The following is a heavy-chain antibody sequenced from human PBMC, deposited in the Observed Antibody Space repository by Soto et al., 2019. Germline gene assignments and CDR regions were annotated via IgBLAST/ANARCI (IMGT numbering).Heavy chain of an antibody. CDR1: GFSLTTSGEA. J-gene: IGHJ6*03. CDR3: AHIPGSGQLLYSYYYYMDV. Sequence: SGPTLVNPTQTLTLTCTFSGFSLTTSGEAVGWIRQPPGKALEWLALIYWDDDKRSSPSLKSRLTITKDTSKNQVVLTMTNMEPVDTATYYCAHIPGSGQLLYSYYYYMDVWGKGTTVTVSS. V-gene: IGHV2-5*02. CDR2: IYWDDDK. D-gene: IGHD3-10*01.